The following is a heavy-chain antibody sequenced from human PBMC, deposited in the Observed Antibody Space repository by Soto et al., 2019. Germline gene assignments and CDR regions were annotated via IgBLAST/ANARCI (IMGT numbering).Heavy chain of an antibody. Sequence: QVQLVQSGAEVKKPGASVKVSCKAAAYTFTSYDINWVRQATGQDFEWMGWMNPNNGNTAYAQKFQGRVTMTRDTSKSTAFKELSSLTTKDTAVYYCARGPRNWGVDYWGQGTLVTVSS. D-gene: IGHD7-27*01. CDR1: AYTFTSYD. J-gene: IGHJ4*02. CDR2: MNPNNGNT. V-gene: IGHV1-8*01. CDR3: ARGPRNWGVDY.